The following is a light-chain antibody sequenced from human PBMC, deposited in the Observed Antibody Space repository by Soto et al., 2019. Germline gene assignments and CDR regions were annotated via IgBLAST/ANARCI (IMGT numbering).Light chain of an antibody. Sequence: EIVLTQSPGTLSLSPGERASLSCRASQSVSNNYLAWYQQKPGQAPRLLIYGASSRATGIPDRFSGSGSGTDFTLTISRLEPEDFAVYYCQQYGGSPLYTFGQGTKVDIK. CDR3: QQYGGSPLYT. CDR2: GAS. CDR1: QSVSNNY. J-gene: IGKJ2*01. V-gene: IGKV3-20*01.